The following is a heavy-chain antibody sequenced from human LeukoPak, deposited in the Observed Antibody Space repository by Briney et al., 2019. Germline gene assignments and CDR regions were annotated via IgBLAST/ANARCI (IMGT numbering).Heavy chain of an antibody. J-gene: IGHJ4*02. V-gene: IGHV1-2*02. CDR2: INPNSGGT. Sequence: ASVKVSCKASGYTFTGYYMHWVRQAPGQGLEWMGWINPNSGGTNYAQKFQGRVTMTRDTSTSTVYMELSSLRSEDTAVYYCATQSSAAGNGWLDYWGQGTLVTVSS. CDR3: ATQSSAAGNGWLDY. D-gene: IGHD6-13*01. CDR1: GYTFTGYY.